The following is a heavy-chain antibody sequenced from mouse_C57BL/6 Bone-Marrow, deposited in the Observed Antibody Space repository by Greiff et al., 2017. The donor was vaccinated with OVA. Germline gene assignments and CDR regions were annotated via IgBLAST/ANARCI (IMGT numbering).Heavy chain of an antibody. CDR3: ASPRARTGTDWYFDV. CDR2: IGPGSGST. J-gene: IGHJ1*03. D-gene: IGHD4-1*01. CDR1: GYTFTDYY. Sequence: QVQLQQSGAELVKPGASVKISCKASGYTFTDYYINWVKQRPGQGLEWIGKIGPGSGSTYYNEKFKGKATLTADKSSSTAYMQLSSLTSEDSAVYFCASPRARTGTDWYFDVWGTGTTVTVSS. V-gene: IGHV1-77*01.